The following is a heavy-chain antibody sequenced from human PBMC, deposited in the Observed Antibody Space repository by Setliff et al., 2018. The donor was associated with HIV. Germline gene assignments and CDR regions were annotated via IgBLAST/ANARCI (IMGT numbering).Heavy chain of an antibody. CDR2: IDSNNGNR. CDR1: GYSLSTYA. Sequence: GASVKVSCKASGYSLSTYAISWVRQAPGQGLEWMGWIDSNNGNRNFAQKFRGRVTMTTDISTNAAYMEVRSLSFDDTAVYYCATQRDIVMVPGQGGFDIWAQGTMVTVSS. V-gene: IGHV1-18*01. D-gene: IGHD2-2*01. J-gene: IGHJ3*02. CDR3: ATQRDIVMVPGQGGFDI.